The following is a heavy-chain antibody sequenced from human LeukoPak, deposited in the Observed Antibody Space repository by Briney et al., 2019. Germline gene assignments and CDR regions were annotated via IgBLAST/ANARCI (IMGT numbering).Heavy chain of an antibody. J-gene: IGHJ4*02. V-gene: IGHV3-64*01. CDR2: TSSDGDAT. CDR1: GFTFSNYW. Sequence: GGSLRLSCAASGFTFSNYWMHWVRQAPGEGLEYVSGTSSDGDATYYANSVKERFIISRDNSRNMLYLQMGSLRAEDMAVYYCARADCSSSSCYTVAYWGQGTLVTVSS. D-gene: IGHD2-2*02. CDR3: ARADCSSSSCYTVAY.